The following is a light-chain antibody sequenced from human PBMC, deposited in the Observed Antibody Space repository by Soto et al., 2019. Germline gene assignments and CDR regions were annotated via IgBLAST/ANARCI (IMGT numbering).Light chain of an antibody. J-gene: IGKJ2*01. V-gene: IGKV4-1*01. CDR2: WAS. Sequence: DIVMTQSPDSLAVSLGERATINCKSSQNILYSSNDKNYLSWYQQKPGHPPKLLIYWASTRESGVPDRFSGSGSGTDFTLTINSLQAEDVAVYYCQQYFNTPYTFGQGTKLEI. CDR1: QNILYSSNDKNY. CDR3: QQYFNTPYT.